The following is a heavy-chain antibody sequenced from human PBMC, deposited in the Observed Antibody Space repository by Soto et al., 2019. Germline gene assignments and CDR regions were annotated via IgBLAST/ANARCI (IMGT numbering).Heavy chain of an antibody. CDR2: ISYDGSNK. D-gene: IGHD6-19*01. Sequence: QVQLVESGGGVVQPGRSLRLSCAASGFTFSSYGMRWVRQAPGKVLEWVAVISYDGSNKYYADSVKGRFTISRDNSKNTLYLQMNSLSAEDTAVYYCAKDKGSGWGPPFWGQGTMVTVSS. CDR1: GFTFSSYG. J-gene: IGHJ3*01. CDR3: AKDKGSGWGPPF. V-gene: IGHV3-30*18.